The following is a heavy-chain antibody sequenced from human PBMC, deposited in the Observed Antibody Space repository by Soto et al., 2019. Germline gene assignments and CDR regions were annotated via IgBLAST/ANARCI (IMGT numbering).Heavy chain of an antibody. CDR2: ISGSGGST. D-gene: IGHD3-22*01. V-gene: IGHV3-23*01. CDR1: GFTFSSYA. Sequence: GGSLRLSCAASGFTFSSYAMSWVRQAPGKGLEWVSAISGSGGSTYYADSVKGRFTISRDNSKNTLYLQMNSLRAEDTAVYYCAKDLTPYYDSSGYPNLNGMDVWGQGTTVTVSS. CDR3: AKDLTPYYDSSGYPNLNGMDV. J-gene: IGHJ6*02.